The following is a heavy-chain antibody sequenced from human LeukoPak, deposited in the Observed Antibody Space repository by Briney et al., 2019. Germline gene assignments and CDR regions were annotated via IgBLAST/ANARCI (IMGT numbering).Heavy chain of an antibody. CDR2: IYYSGST. CDR3: ARDGDSSGYSYYYYYMDV. CDR1: GGSISSYY. V-gene: IGHV4-59*01. Sequence: PSETLSLTCTVSGGSISSYYWSWIRQPPGKGLEWIGYIYYSGSTNYNPSLKSRVTISVDTSKNQFSLKLSSVTAADTAVYYCARDGDSSGYSYYYYYMDVWGKGTTVTVSS. D-gene: IGHD3-22*01. J-gene: IGHJ6*03.